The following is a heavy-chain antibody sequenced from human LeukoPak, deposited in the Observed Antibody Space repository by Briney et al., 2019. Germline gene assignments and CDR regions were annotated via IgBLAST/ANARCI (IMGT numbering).Heavy chain of an antibody. Sequence: GGSLRLSCAASGFTFSSYGMSWVRQAPGKGLEWVSAISGSGGSTYYADSVKGRFTISRDNSKNTLYLQMNSLRAEDTAVYYCAKPITMIVVVTPFDYWGQGTLVTVSS. J-gene: IGHJ4*02. CDR1: GFTFSSYG. D-gene: IGHD3-22*01. CDR2: ISGSGGST. CDR3: AKPITMIVVVTPFDY. V-gene: IGHV3-23*01.